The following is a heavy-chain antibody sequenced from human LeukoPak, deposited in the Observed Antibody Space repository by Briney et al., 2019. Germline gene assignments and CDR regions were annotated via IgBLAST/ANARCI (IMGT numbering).Heavy chain of an antibody. CDR1: GFTFRSHD. V-gene: IGHV3-23*01. CDR2: SSGSGGST. CDR3: VREGPRGLAFDI. J-gene: IGHJ3*02. Sequence: GGSLRLFCAASGFTFRSHDMSWVRQAPGKGLEWVSGSSGSGGSTFYAESVKGRFTISRDNSKNTLYLQMNGLRVEDTAVYYCVREGPRGLAFDIWGQGTMVTVSS. D-gene: IGHD3/OR15-3a*01.